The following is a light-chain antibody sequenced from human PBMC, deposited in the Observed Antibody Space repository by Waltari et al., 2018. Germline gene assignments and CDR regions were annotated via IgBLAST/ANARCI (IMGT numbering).Light chain of an antibody. CDR1: SSNIGAGYD. Sequence: QSVLTQPPSVSGAPGQRVTISCTGSSSNIGAGYDVHWYQQHPGTAPKLLIYGNSQRPSGVPGRFAGSKSGTSASLAITGLQAEDEADYYCQSYDSSLSGWVFGGGTKLTVL. V-gene: IGLV1-40*01. J-gene: IGLJ3*02. CDR3: QSYDSSLSGWV. CDR2: GNS.